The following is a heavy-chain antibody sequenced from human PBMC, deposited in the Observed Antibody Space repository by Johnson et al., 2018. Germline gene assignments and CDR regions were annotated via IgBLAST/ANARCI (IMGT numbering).Heavy chain of an antibody. CDR3: ANDDWGPRAFEA. J-gene: IGHJ3*01. CDR1: GFTFTSYW. D-gene: IGHD7-27*01. Sequence: VQLVESGGDLVQPGGSLRLSCEASGFTFTSYWMHWVRQVPGKVLVWVSCISGDGSDTRYADSVKGRFTISKDNAKNTLYRQMNNLRVEDPAGYYWANDDWGPRAFEAWGQGTMVTVAS. CDR2: ISGDGSDT. V-gene: IGHV3-74*02.